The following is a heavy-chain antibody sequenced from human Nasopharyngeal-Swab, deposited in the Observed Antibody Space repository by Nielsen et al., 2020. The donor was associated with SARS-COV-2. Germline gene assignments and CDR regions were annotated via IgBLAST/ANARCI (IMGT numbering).Heavy chain of an antibody. J-gene: IGHJ6*02. D-gene: IGHD2-15*01. Sequence: VRQMPGKGLEWMGIINPSGGSTSYAQKFQGRVTMTRDTSTSTVYMELNSLKTEDTAVYYCTTGNGYCSGGSCYQPRYYYGMDVWGQGATVTVSS. V-gene: IGHV1-46*01. CDR3: TTGNGYCSGGSCYQPRYYYGMDV. CDR2: INPSGGST.